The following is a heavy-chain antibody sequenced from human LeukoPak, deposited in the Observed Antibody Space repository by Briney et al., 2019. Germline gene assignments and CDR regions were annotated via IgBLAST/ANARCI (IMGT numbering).Heavy chain of an antibody. CDR1: GGSFSGYS. CDR3: ARVSSGSYLYYFDY. CDR2: IYHSGST. D-gene: IGHD1-26*01. Sequence: PSETLSLTCGVSGGSFSGYSWGRIRQPPGKGLEWIGSIYHSGSTYYNPSLKSRVTISVDTSKNQFSLKLSSVTAADTAVYYCARVSSGSYLYYFDYWGQGTLVTVSS. V-gene: IGHV4-38-2*01. J-gene: IGHJ4*02.